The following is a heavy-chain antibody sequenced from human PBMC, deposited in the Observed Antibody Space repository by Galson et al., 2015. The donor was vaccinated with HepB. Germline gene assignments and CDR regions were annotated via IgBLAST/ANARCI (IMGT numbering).Heavy chain of an antibody. CDR1: GYSFTSYW. D-gene: IGHD1-26*01. V-gene: IGHV5-10-1*01. CDR2: IDPSDSYT. J-gene: IGHJ4*02. Sequence: QSGAEVKKPGESLRISCKGSGYSFTSYWISWVRQMPGKGLEWMGRIDPSDSYTNYSPSFQGHVTISADKSISTAYLQWSSLKASDTAMYYCAREGWSESWGQGTLVTVSSGRVYWGQGTLVTVSS. CDR3: AREGWSESWGQGTLVTVSSGRVY.